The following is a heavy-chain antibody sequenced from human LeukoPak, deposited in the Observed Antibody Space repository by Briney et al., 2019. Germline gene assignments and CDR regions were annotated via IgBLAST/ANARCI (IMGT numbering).Heavy chain of an antibody. CDR2: IRYSRST. Sequence: SETLSLTCTVSGGSISTRNYYWGWIRQPPGKGLEWIVSIRYSRSTYYNPSLRSRVTISVDTTKNQLSLKLASVTAADTAVYYCARQDCSAACYHFDYWGQGTLVTVSS. CDR1: GGSISTRNYY. V-gene: IGHV4-39*01. CDR3: ARQDCSAACYHFDY. J-gene: IGHJ4*02. D-gene: IGHD2-21*01.